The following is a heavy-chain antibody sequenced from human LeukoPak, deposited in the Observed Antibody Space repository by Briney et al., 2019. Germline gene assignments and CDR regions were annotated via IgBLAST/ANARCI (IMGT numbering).Heavy chain of an antibody. CDR3: ARGDTSLISTGWYYFDY. CDR1: GYTFTSYG. CDR2: ISAYNGNT. J-gene: IGHJ4*02. D-gene: IGHD6-19*01. Sequence: ASVKVSCKASGYTFTSYGISWVRQAPGQGPEWMGWISAYNGNTNYAQKLQGRVTMTTDTSTSTAYMELRSLRSDDTAVYYCARGDTSLISTGWYYFDYWGQGTLVTVSS. V-gene: IGHV1-18*01.